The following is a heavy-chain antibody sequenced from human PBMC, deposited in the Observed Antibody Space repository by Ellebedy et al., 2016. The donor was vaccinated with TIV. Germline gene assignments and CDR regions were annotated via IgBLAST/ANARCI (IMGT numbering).Heavy chain of an antibody. J-gene: IGHJ4*02. V-gene: IGHV3-7*01. CDR2: TKEDGSER. Sequence: GESLKISCAASGFPISTFWMAWVRQAPGKGLQWVGNTKEDGSERYYVDSVRGRFTISRDNTKNSLYLEMNSLRVEDTAVYYCARDRGYDTFDYWGQGILVTVSS. D-gene: IGHD5-12*01. CDR1: GFPISTFW. CDR3: ARDRGYDTFDY.